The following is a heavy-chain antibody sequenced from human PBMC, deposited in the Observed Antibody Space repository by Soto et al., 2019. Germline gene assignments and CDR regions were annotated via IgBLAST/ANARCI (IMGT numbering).Heavy chain of an antibody. CDR3: AREVQVHTPAFVY. J-gene: IGHJ4*02. Sequence: QVQLVQSGAEMKKPGSSVKVSCQSSGCTFNTYAMNWVRQAPGQGPEWMGDISPMFGAANYAPKFQGRVTIHADESTGTSYMQLRSLTSEDTALYFCAREVQVHTPAFVYWGQGTLVTVSS. CDR1: GCTFNTYA. CDR2: ISPMFGAA. D-gene: IGHD3-10*01. V-gene: IGHV1-69*19.